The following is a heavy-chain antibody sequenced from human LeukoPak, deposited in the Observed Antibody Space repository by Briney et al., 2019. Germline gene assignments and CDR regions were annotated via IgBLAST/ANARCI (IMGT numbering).Heavy chain of an antibody. D-gene: IGHD3-10*01. Sequence: GTSVKVSCKASGFTFTKYAMHWVRQARGQRLEWIGCIVVGSGTTDYAQKFQDRATITRDKFTSTAYMELSSLRSEDTAVYYCAAGLRGPTGAGKYYNYGIVVWGQRTTVTVSS. CDR3: AAGLRGPTGAGKYYNYGIVV. CDR2: IVVGSGTT. J-gene: IGHJ6*02. V-gene: IGHV1-58*02. CDR1: GFTFTKYA.